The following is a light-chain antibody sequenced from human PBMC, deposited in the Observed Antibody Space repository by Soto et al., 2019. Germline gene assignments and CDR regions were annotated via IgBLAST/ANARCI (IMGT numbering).Light chain of an antibody. CDR1: QSVSSSY. CDR2: GAS. J-gene: IGKJ1*01. V-gene: IGKV3-20*01. CDR3: QQYGSSPRT. Sequence: EIVLTQSPATLSLTPGESATLSCRASQSVSSSYLAWYQLKPGQAPRLLIYGASSRAIGIPDRFSGSGSGTDFTLTISRLDPEDFAVYFCQQYGSSPRTFGQVTKVDVK.